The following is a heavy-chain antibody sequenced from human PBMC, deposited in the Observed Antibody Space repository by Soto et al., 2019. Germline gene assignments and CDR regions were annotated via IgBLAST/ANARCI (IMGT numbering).Heavy chain of an antibody. J-gene: IGHJ4*02. CDR2: IYYSGST. V-gene: IGHV4-59*08. D-gene: IGHD3-10*01. CDR3: ASSPVSITMVRGVETDY. Sequence: SETLSLTCTVSGGSISSYYWSWIRQPPGKGLEWIGYIYYSGSTNYNPSLKSRVTISVDTSKNQFSLKLSSVTAADTAVYYCASSPVSITMVRGVETDYWGQGTLVTVSS. CDR1: GGSISSYY.